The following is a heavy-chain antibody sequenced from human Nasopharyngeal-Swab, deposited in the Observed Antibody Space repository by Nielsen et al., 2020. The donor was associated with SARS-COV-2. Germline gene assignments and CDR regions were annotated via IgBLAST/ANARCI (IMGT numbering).Heavy chain of an antibody. CDR3: AGTSDVGGGSNGYPDY. CDR2: ISSSGTTI. V-gene: IGHV3-11*04. D-gene: IGHD3-22*01. J-gene: IGHJ4*02. Sequence: GESLKISCAASGFTFSDYYMSWIRQAPGKGLEWVSYISSSGTTIYYADSVKGRFTISRDNAKNSLSLQMNSLRAEDTAVYYCAGTSDVGGGSNGYPDYWGQGTLVTVSS. CDR1: GFTFSDYY.